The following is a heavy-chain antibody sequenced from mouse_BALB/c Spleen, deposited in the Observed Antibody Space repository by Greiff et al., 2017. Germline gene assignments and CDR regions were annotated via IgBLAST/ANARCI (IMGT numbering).Heavy chain of an antibody. V-gene: IGHV5-6*01. CDR3: ARQNDYGDGFAY. Sequence: EVQLVESGGDLVKPGGSLKLSCAASGFTFSSYGMSWVRQTPDKRLEWVATISSGGSYTYYPDSVKGRFTISRDNAKNTLYLQMSSLKSEDTAMYYCARQNDYGDGFAYWGQGTLVTVSA. CDR2: ISSGGSYT. J-gene: IGHJ3*01. D-gene: IGHD2-4*01. CDR1: GFTFSSYG.